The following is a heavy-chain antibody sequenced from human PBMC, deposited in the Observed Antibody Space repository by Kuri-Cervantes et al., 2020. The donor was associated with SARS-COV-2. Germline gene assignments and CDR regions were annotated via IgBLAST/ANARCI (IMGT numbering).Heavy chain of an antibody. CDR2: ISSSSSYT. CDR1: GFTFSSYS. D-gene: IGHD4-17*01. V-gene: IGHV3-21*05. Sequence: ETLSLTCAASGFTFSSYSMNWVRQAPGKGLEWVSYISSSSSYTNYADSVKGRFTISRDNAKNSLYLQMNSLRAEDTAVYYCARVDGDYYDAFDIWGQGTMVTVSS. CDR3: ARVDGDYYDAFDI. J-gene: IGHJ3*02.